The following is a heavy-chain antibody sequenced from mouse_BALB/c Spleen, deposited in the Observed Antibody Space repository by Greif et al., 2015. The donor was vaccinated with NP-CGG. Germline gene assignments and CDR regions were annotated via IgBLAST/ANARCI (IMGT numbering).Heavy chain of an antibody. CDR2: INPSNGGT. V-gene: IGHV1S81*02. CDR3: TNGGFYYAMDY. CDR1: GYTFTSYY. Sequence: QVQLQQSGAELVKPGASVKLSCKASGYTFTSYYMYWVKQRPGQGLEWIGGINPSNGGTNFNEKFKSKATLTVDKSPSTAYMQLSSLTSEDSAVYYCTNGGFYYAMDYWGQGTSVTVSS. J-gene: IGHJ4*01.